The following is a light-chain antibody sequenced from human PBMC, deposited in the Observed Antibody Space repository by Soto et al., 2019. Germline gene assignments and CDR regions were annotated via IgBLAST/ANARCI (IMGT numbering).Light chain of an antibody. CDR3: CSYAGSSTYV. Sequence: QSALTQPASISGSPGQSITISCTGTSSDVGIYNFVSWYQQHPGKAPKVLIYEVNKRPSGISTRFSGSKSGNTASLTVSGLQAEDEAYYFCCSYAGSSTYVFGSGTQLTVL. V-gene: IGLV2-23*02. CDR2: EVN. CDR1: SSDVGIYNF. J-gene: IGLJ7*01.